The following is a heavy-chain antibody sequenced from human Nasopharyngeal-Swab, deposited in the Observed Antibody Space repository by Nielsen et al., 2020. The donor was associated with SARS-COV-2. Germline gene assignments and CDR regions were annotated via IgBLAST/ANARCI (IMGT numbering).Heavy chain of an antibody. CDR2: IKSKTDGGTT. V-gene: IGHV3-15*01. Sequence: GEFLKISCAASGFTFSNAWMSWVRQAPGKGLEWVGRIKSKTDGGTTDYAAPVKGRFTISRDDSKNTLYLQMNSLKTEDTAVYYCTTDLGTPYYYYYMDVWGKGTTVTVSS. CDR3: TTDLGTPYYYYYMDV. D-gene: IGHD1-1*01. J-gene: IGHJ6*03. CDR1: GFTFSNAW.